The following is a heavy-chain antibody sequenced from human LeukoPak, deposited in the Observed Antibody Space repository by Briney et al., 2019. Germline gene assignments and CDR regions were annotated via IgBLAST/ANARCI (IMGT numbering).Heavy chain of an antibody. CDR2: INHSGST. J-gene: IGHJ4*02. D-gene: IGHD6-6*01. V-gene: IGHV4-34*01. Sequence: SETLSLTCAVYGGSFSGYYWSWIRQPPGKGLEWIGEINHSGSTNYNPSLKSRVTISVDTSKNQFSLKLSSVTAADTAVYYCARRLVGSSFMDYWGQGTLVTVSS. CDR1: GGSFSGYY. CDR3: ARRLVGSSFMDY.